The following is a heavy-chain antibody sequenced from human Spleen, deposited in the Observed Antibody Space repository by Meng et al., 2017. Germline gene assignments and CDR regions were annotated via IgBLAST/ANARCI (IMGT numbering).Heavy chain of an antibody. V-gene: IGHV4-59*01. J-gene: IGHJ4*02. D-gene: IGHD2-21*02. CDR2: INYSGRT. CDR3: ARGPSHGGSYSDY. Sequence: QVQLQDSGPGLVKPSETLSLTCTFSGGSISTYYWSWIRQYPEKGLEWIGYINYSGRTNYIPSLRSRATISVDPSKNQFSLNLRSVTAADTAVYYCARGPSHGGSYSDYWGQGTLVTVSS. CDR1: GGSISTYY.